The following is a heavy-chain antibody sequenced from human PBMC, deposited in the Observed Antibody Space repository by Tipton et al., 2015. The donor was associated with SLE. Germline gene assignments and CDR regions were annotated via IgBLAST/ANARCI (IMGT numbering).Heavy chain of an antibody. V-gene: IGHV4-59*01. D-gene: IGHD1-14*01. CDR3: ARGNPSLFDY. CDR1: GASISSSY. Sequence: TLSLTCTVSGASISSSYWSWIRQPPGKGLEWIGYIYYTGSANYNPSLKSRVTISVDTSKNQFSLKLSSVTAADTAVYYCARGNPSLFDYWGQGTLVTVSS. J-gene: IGHJ4*02. CDR2: IYYTGSA.